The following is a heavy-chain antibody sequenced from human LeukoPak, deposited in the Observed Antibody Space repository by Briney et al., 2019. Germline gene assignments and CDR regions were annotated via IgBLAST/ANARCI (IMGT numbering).Heavy chain of an antibody. CDR1: GYSFTSYW. Sequence: GESLKISCKGSGYSFTSYWIGWVRQMPGKGLEWMGIIYPGDSDTRYSPSFQGQVTISADKSISTAYLQWSSLKASDTAMYYCARHDGRITIFGVVIPNFDYWGQGTLVTVSS. CDR3: ARHDGRITIFGVVIPNFDY. V-gene: IGHV5-51*01. D-gene: IGHD3-3*01. J-gene: IGHJ4*02. CDR2: IYPGDSDT.